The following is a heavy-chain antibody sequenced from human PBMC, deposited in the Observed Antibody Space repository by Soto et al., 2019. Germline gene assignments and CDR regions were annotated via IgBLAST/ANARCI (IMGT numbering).Heavy chain of an antibody. D-gene: IGHD3-22*01. CDR1: GASISSSNW. J-gene: IGHJ5*02. Sequence: QVQLQESGPGLVKPSGTLSLTCTVSGASISSSNWWSWVRQPPGKGLEWIGEIYHSGNTNYNPSLKSRVTISLDKSKNQFSLKLSSVTAADTAIYFCARDPKYYGASGYPVPWGQGTLVTVSS. CDR2: IYHSGNT. V-gene: IGHV4-4*02. CDR3: ARDPKYYGASGYPVP.